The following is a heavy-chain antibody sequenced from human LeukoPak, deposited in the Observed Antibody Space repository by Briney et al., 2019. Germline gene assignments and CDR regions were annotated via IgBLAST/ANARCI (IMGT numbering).Heavy chain of an antibody. CDR3: ASITRSGGGRRSFDY. V-gene: IGHV1-2*02. CDR1: GYTFTGYY. Sequence: ASVKVSCKASGYTFTGYYMHWVRQAPGQGLEWMGWINPNSGGTNYAQKFQGRVTMTRDTSISTAYMELSRLRSDDTAVYYCASITRSGGGRRSFDYWGQGTLVTVSS. D-gene: IGHD3-10*01. CDR2: INPNSGGT. J-gene: IGHJ4*02.